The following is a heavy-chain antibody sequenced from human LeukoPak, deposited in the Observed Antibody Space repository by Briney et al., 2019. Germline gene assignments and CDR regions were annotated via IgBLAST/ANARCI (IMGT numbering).Heavy chain of an antibody. Sequence: SETLSLTYTVSGGSISSYYWSWIRQPAGKGLEWIGRIYTSGSTNYNPSLKSRVTMSVDTSKNQFSLKLSSVTAADTAVYYCARGSRGGAMALTLPIFGWFDPWGQGTLVTVSS. CDR1: GGSISSYY. V-gene: IGHV4-4*07. J-gene: IGHJ5*02. CDR2: IYTSGST. CDR3: ARGSRGGAMALTLPIFGWFDP. D-gene: IGHD3-16*01.